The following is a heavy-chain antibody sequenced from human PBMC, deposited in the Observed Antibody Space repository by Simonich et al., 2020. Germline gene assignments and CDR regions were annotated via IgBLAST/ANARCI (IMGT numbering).Heavy chain of an antibody. D-gene: IGHD5-12*01. J-gene: IGHJ4*02. CDR2: IYYSGST. CDR3: ARHDRWLQFYFDY. V-gene: IGHV4-59*08. Sequence: QVQLQESGPGLVKPSETLSLTCTVSGGSISSYYWSCIRQPPGKGLEWIGYIYYSGSTNDNPSLKGRVTRSVDTSKNQFSLKLSSVTAADTAVYYCARHDRWLQFYFDYWGQGTLVTVSS. CDR1: GGSISSYY.